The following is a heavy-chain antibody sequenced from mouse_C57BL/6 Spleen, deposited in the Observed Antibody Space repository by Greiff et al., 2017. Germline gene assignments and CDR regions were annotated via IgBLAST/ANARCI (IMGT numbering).Heavy chain of an antibody. V-gene: IGHV6-3*01. D-gene: IGHD4-1*01. CDR2: IRLKSDNYAS. J-gene: IGHJ1*03. CDR3: TEPSGTGGYFEV. CDR1: GFTFSNYW. Sequence: EVKLQESGGGLVKPGGSMKLSCVASGFTFSNYWMNWVSQSPEKGLEWVAQIRLKSDNYASNYAVSGKGRFTISRDDSKSSVYLQMNNLRAEDTGIYYCTEPSGTGGYFEVWGTGTTVTVSS.